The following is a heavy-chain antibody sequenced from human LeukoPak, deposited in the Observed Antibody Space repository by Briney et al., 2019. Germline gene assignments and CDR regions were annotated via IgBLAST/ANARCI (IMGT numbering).Heavy chain of an antibody. D-gene: IGHD3-3*01. CDR3: ARVATEYYGFWSGYFVSYGMDV. J-gene: IGHJ6*02. V-gene: IGHV3-21*01. CDR2: ISSSSSYI. Sequence: GGSLRLSCAASGFTFSSYSMNWVRQAPGKGLEWVSSISSSSSYIYYADSVKGRFTISRDNAKNSLYLQMNSLRAEDTAVYYCARVATEYYGFWSGYFVSYGMDVWGQGTTVTVSS. CDR1: GFTFSSYS.